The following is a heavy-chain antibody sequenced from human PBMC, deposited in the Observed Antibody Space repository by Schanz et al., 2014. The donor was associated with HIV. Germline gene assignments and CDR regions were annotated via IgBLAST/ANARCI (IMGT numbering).Heavy chain of an antibody. D-gene: IGHD3-10*01. J-gene: IGHJ4*02. CDR3: ARDQNVISMVRGVMGGVDY. V-gene: IGHV1-2*02. CDR2: INPSSGGT. Sequence: QVPLVQSGAEVKKPGASVKVSCKASGYTFTGYYMHWVRQAPGQGREWMGWINPSSGGTNYAQKFQGRVTMTRDTSIRTAYMELRRLRSDDTAVYYCARDQNVISMVRGVMGGVDYWGQGTLVTVSS. CDR1: GYTFTGYY.